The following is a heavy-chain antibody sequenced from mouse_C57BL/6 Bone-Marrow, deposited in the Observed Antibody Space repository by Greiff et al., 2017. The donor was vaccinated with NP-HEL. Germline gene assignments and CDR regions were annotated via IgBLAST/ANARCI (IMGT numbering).Heavy chain of an antibody. CDR2: INPNNGGT. CDR3: ARSHYYGRDY. CDR1: GYTFTDYY. J-gene: IGHJ2*01. Sequence: VQLQQSGPELVKPGASVKISCKASGYTFTDYYMNWVKQSHGKSLEWIGDINPNNGGTSYNQKFKGKATLTVDKSSSTAYMELRSLTSEDSAVYYCARSHYYGRDYWGQGTTLTVSS. V-gene: IGHV1-26*01. D-gene: IGHD1-1*01.